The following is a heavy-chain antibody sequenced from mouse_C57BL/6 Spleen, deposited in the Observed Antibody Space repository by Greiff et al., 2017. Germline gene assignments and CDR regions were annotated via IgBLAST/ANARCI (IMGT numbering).Heavy chain of an antibody. D-gene: IGHD2-2*01. CDR2: SRNKANDYTT. V-gene: IGHV7-1*01. CDR1: GFTFSDFY. CDR3: ARDAGYGYAMDY. J-gene: IGHJ4*01. Sequence: EVQGVESGGGLVQSGRSLRLSCATSGFTFSDFYMEWVRQAPGKGLEWIAASRNKANDYTTEYSASVKGRFIVSRDTSQSILYLQMNALGAEDTSIYYCARDAGYGYAMDYWGQGTSVTVSS.